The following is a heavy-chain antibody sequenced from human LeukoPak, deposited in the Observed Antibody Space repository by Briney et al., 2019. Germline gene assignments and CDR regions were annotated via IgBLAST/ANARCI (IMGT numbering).Heavy chain of an antibody. D-gene: IGHD3-22*01. CDR3: LRGPNHDTREYYRAFDV. CDR2: ISYDGKNK. CDR1: GFNLDKYS. J-gene: IGHJ3*01. Sequence: LGGSLRLSCAVSGFNLDKYSIDWVRQAPGKGLGWEAVISYDGKNKYYADSVKGRFTVSRDNSINMLSLQMNSVRAEDTAIYYCLRGPNHDTREYYRAFDVWGQGTMVTVSS. V-gene: IGHV3-30*04.